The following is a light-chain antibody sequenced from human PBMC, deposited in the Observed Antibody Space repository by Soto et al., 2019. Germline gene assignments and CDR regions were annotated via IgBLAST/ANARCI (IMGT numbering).Light chain of an antibody. J-gene: IGLJ3*02. CDR2: EVT. CDR1: SSDVGGYNY. Sequence: QSALTQPPSASGSPGQSVTISCTGTSSDVGGYNYVSWYQQHPGKAPKLMIYEVTKRPSGVSNRFSGSKSGNTASLTISGLQAEDEAYYYCCSYTSTNSRVFGGGTKLTVL. V-gene: IGLV2-14*01. CDR3: CSYTSTNSRV.